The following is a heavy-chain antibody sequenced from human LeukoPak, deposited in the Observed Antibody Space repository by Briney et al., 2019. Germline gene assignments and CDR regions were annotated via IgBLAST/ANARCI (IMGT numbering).Heavy chain of an antibody. CDR2: IYYSGST. CDR3: ATIAVAGTGWFDP. D-gene: IGHD6-19*01. J-gene: IGHJ5*02. V-gene: IGHV4-39*07. CDR1: GGSISSSSYY. Sequence: PSETLSLTCTVSGGSISSSSYYWGWIRQPPGKGLEWIGSIYYSGSTYYNPSLKSRVTISVDTSKNQFSLKLSSVTAADTAVYYCATIAVAGTGWFDPWGQGTLVTVSS.